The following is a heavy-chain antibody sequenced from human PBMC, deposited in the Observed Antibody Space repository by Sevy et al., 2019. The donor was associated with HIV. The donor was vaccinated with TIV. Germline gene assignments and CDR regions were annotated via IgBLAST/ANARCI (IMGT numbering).Heavy chain of an antibody. CDR2: ISAYNGNT. V-gene: IGHV1-18*01. CDR1: GYTFTSYG. CDR3: ARGRIQLWSRPNYYYYGMDV. D-gene: IGHD5-18*01. Sequence: ASVKVSCKASGYTFTSYGISWVRQAPGQGLEWMGWISAYNGNTNYAQKLQGRVPMTTDTSTSTAYMELRSLRSDDTAVYYCARGRIQLWSRPNYYYYGMDVWGQGTTVTVSS. J-gene: IGHJ6*02.